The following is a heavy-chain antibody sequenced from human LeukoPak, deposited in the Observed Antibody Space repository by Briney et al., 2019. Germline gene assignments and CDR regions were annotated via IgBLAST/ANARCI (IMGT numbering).Heavy chain of an antibody. Sequence: SETLSLTCAVYGGSLSGYYWSWIRQAPGKGLEWIGEINHKGLEWIGEINRSGSTNYNPSLKSRVTISGDTSKNWFSLRLTSVIAADTAVYYCARVGSSGYLDYWGQGTLVTVSS. D-gene: IGHD3-22*01. CDR3: ARVGSSGYLDY. CDR2: INRSGST. V-gene: IGHV4-34*01. J-gene: IGHJ4*02. CDR1: GGSLSGYY.